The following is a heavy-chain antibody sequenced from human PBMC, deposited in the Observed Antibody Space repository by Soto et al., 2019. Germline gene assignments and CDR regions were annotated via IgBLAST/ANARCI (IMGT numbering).Heavy chain of an antibody. J-gene: IGHJ5*02. Sequence: ASVTVSCKASVYTFTSYGISWVRQAPGQGLEWMGWISAYNGNTNYAQKLQGRVTMTTDTSTSTAYMELRSLRSDDTAVYYCARVLTIIVVVMESTTWSAPWGQGTLVTVSS. CDR2: ISAYNGNT. V-gene: IGHV1-18*01. D-gene: IGHD3-22*01. CDR1: VYTFTSYG. CDR3: ARVLTIIVVVMESTTWSAP.